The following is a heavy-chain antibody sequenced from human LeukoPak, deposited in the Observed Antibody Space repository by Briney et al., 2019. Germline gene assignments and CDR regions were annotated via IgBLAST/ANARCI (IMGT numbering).Heavy chain of an antibody. CDR2: VYYSGST. J-gene: IGHJ4*02. CDR1: GGSIISSSYY. V-gene: IGHV4-39*01. D-gene: IGHD3-3*01. CDR3: AKLWSGYRPPDY. Sequence: SETLSLTCTVSGGSIISSSYYWGWIRQPPGKGLEWIGSVYYSGSTYQNPSLKSRLTISADTSNNQFSLKLSSVTAADTAVYYCAKLWSGYRPPDYWGQGTLVTVSS.